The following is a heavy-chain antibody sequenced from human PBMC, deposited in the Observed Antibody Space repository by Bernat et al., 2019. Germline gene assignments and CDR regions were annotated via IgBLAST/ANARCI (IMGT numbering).Heavy chain of an antibody. CDR3: AKEVQSGYRRYYFDY. D-gene: IGHD3-3*01. J-gene: IGHJ4*02. CDR1: AFTFNNYA. V-gene: IGHV3-23*01. Sequence: EVQLLESGRGLVQPGGSLRLSCAASAFTFNNYAMSWVRQAPGKGLEWVSAISGTGGITLYADSVKGRFTISRDNSKKTLFLQMNSLRADDTAVYYCAKEVQSGYRRYYFDYWGQGTLVAVSS. CDR2: ISGTGGIT.